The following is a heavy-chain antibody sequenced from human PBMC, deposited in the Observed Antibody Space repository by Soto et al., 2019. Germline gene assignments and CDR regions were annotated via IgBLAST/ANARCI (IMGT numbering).Heavy chain of an antibody. CDR3: ARYGYYYGSGSYVAFDI. D-gene: IGHD3-10*01. CDR2: ISSSGSTI. CDR1: GFTFSSYE. V-gene: IGHV3-48*03. J-gene: IGHJ3*02. Sequence: GGSLRLSCAASGFTFSSYEMNWVRQAPGKGLEWVSYISSSGSTIYYVDSVKGRFTISRDNAKNSLYLQMNSLRAEDTAVYYCARYGYYYGSGSYVAFDIWGQGTMVTVSS.